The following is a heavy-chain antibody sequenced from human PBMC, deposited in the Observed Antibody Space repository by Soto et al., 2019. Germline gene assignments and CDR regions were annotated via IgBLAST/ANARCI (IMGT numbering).Heavy chain of an antibody. Sequence: QVQLVQSGAEVKKPGSSVKVSCKASGGSLSNYGISWVRQAPGQGLEWMGGIIPVFDTANYAQKFQGRVTITADESTNIVYMDVTSLRSEDTAVYYCARGDATKIVVTTYYAMDVWGQGTTVTVSS. V-gene: IGHV1-69*12. J-gene: IGHJ6*02. D-gene: IGHD4-17*01. CDR1: GGSLSNYG. CDR2: IIPVFDTA. CDR3: ARGDATKIVVTTYYAMDV.